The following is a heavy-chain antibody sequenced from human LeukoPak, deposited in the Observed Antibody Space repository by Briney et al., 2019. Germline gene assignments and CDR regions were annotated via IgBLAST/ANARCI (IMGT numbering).Heavy chain of an antibody. CDR2: VSSDGGIK. CDR3: ARDSETTPIHVLGY. V-gene: IGHV3-30-3*01. Sequence: PGGSLRLSCVVSGFTFTNYVVHWVRQAPGKGLEWVTLVSSDGGIKYYADSVKGRFSVSRDIFKNTLYLQMNSLRVDDTAVYYCARDSETTPIHVLGYWGQGTLVTVSS. J-gene: IGHJ4*02. D-gene: IGHD2-15*01. CDR1: GFTFTNYV.